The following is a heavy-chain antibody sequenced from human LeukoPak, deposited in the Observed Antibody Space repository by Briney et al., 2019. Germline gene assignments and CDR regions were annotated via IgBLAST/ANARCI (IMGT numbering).Heavy chain of an antibody. J-gene: IGHJ4*02. V-gene: IGHV1-18*01. D-gene: IGHD2-2*01. CDR1: GYTFTSYG. CDR2: ISAYNGNT. Sequence: ASVKVSCKASGYTFTSYGISWVRQAPGQGLEWMGWISAYNGNTNYAQKLQGRVTMTTDTSTSTAYMELRSLRSDDTAVYYCARLGIVPAAIWSMGGYYFDYWGQGTLVTVSS. CDR3: ARLGIVPAAIWSMGGYYFDY.